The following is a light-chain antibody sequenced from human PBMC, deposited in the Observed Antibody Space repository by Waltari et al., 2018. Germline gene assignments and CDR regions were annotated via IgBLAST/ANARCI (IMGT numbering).Light chain of an antibody. CDR3: HQYNNWPRT. CDR2: AAS. CDR1: QSVSNT. V-gene: IGKV3-15*01. J-gene: IGKJ2*01. Sequence: EIVMTQSPATLSVPPGERATLSCRASQSVSNTLAWYQQKPGQAPRLLFYAASTRASGVPDRFSGSGSGTEFTLTITSLQSEDFAVYYCHQYNNWPRTFGQGTKLEIK.